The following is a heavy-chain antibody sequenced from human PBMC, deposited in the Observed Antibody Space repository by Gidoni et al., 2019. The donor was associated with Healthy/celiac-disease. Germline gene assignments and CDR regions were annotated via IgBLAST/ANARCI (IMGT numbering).Heavy chain of an antibody. V-gene: IGHV1-46*03. CDR2: KKPRGGST. Sequence: QVQLVQSGAEVKKPGASVKVSCKASGYTFTSYYMHWVRQAPGQGLAWMGIKKPRGGSTSYAQKFQGRVTMTRDTSTSTVYMELSSLRSEDTAVYYCASSKYSSGWYPRLDYWGQGTLVTVSS. J-gene: IGHJ4*02. CDR3: ASSKYSSGWYPRLDY. D-gene: IGHD6-19*01. CDR1: GYTFTSYY.